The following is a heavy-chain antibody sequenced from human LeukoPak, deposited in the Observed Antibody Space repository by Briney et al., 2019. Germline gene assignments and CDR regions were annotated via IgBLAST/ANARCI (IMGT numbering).Heavy chain of an antibody. D-gene: IGHD6-19*01. CDR1: GGSFSGYY. J-gene: IGHJ4*02. V-gene: IGHV4-34*01. CDR2: INHSGST. Sequence: PSETLSLTCAVYGGSFSGYYWSWIRQPPGKGLEWIGEINHSGSTNYNPSLKSRVTISVDTSKNQFSLKLSSVTAADTAVYYCARGPRWLTSYYFDYWGQGTLLTVSS. CDR3: ARGPRWLTSYYFDY.